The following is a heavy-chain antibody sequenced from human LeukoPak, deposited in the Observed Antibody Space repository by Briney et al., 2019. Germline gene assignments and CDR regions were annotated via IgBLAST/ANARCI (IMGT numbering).Heavy chain of an antibody. D-gene: IGHD2-15*01. CDR3: ARDSRQGGRPNWFDP. Sequence: PGGSLRLSCAASGFTFSSYAMHWVRQAPGKGLEWVAVISYDGSNKYYADSVKGRFTISRDNSKNTLYLQMNSLRVEDTAVYYCARDSRQGGRPNWFDPWGQGTLVTVSS. CDR1: GFTFSSYA. CDR2: ISYDGSNK. J-gene: IGHJ5*02. V-gene: IGHV3-30*04.